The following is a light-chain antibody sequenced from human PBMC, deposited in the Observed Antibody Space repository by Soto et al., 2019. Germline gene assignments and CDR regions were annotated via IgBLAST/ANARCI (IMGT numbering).Light chain of an antibody. Sequence: DIQMTQSPSSLSASIGDRVTISCRASQGISNSLAWYQQKAGEVPKLLIYAASTSHSGVPSRFRGSGSGTDFTLTISSLQPEDVATYYCQNYKSAPRTFGQETKVEIK. CDR2: AAS. V-gene: IGKV1-27*01. CDR1: QGISNS. CDR3: QNYKSAPRT. J-gene: IGKJ1*01.